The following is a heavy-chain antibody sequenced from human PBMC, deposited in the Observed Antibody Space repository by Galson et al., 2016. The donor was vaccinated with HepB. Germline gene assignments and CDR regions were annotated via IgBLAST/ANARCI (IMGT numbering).Heavy chain of an antibody. Sequence: SLRLSCAASGYSFSGYAMYWVRQAPGKGLVWVALVSFDGSKKSYADSVQGRFTISKDNFKNTLYLQMNSLRTDESAVYYCARARTPLWSPMWIYSAMDVWGQGTTVTVSS. D-gene: IGHD2-21*01. CDR3: ARARTPLWSPMWIYSAMDV. J-gene: IGHJ6*02. V-gene: IGHV3-30*04. CDR1: GYSFSGYA. CDR2: VSFDGSKK.